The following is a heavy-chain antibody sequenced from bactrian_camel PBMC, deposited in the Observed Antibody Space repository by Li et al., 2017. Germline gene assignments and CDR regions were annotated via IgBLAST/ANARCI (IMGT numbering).Heavy chain of an antibody. V-gene: IGHV3S1*01. CDR2: IATGSGNT. J-gene: IGHJ4*01. CDR3: AAHQSPGPCLVPTPRPELFSY. Sequence: HVQLVESGGGSVQAGGSLRLSCAASGYTYNRNCMAWFRQAPGKEREGVARIATGSGNTYYADSVKGRFTISQDNAENTLYLQMNSLKPEDTAKYYCAAHQSPGPCLVPTPRPELFSYRGQGTQVTVSS. CDR1: GYTYNRNC. D-gene: IGHD2*01.